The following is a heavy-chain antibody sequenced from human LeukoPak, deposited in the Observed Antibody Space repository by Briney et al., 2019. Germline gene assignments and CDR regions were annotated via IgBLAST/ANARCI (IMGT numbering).Heavy chain of an antibody. J-gene: IGHJ4*02. CDR1: GYTFTGYY. CDR3: ARGGCGDSAAPFDD. V-gene: IGHV1-46*01. CDR2: INPSAGST. Sequence: ASVKVSCKAYGYTFTGYYMHWVRQAPGQGLEWTGMINPSAGSTRYAQKFQGRVTMTTDTSTSTVYMELSSLRSEDTAVYYCARGGCGDSAAPFDDWGQGTLVPVSS. D-gene: IGHD2-21*02.